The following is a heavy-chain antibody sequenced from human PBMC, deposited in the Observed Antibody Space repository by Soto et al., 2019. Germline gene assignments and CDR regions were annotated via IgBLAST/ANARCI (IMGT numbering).Heavy chain of an antibody. CDR3: ARDHSIAAGTVGFSWFDP. CDR1: GYTFTSYG. J-gene: IGHJ5*02. Sequence: QVQLVQSGAEVKKPGASVKVSCKASGYTFTSYGISWVRQAPGQGLEWMGWISAYNGNTNYAQKLQGRVTMTTDTSTSTAYMELRSLRSDATAVYYCARDHSIAAGTVGFSWFDPWGQGTLVTVSS. CDR2: ISAYNGNT. D-gene: IGHD6-13*01. V-gene: IGHV1-18*01.